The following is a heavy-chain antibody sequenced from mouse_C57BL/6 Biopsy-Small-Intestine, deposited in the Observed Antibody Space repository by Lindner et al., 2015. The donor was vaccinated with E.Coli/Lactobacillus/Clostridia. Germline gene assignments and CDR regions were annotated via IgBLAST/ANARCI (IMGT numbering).Heavy chain of an antibody. V-gene: IGHV1-84*01. D-gene: IGHD2-2*01. CDR3: ARMGRLLDY. CDR2: IYPGNGNT. J-gene: IGHJ4*01. Sequence: VQLQESGPELVKPGASAKISCKASGYTFSDFHINWLKQRPGQGLEWIGWIYPGNGNTKYNERFKGKATLTVDTSSSPVYMELSSLTSEDSAVYFCARMGRLLDYWGQGTSVTVSS. CDR1: GYTFSDFH.